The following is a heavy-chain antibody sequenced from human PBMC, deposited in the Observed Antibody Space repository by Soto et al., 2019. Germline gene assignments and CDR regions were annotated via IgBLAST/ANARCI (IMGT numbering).Heavy chain of an antibody. CDR1: ELSFPTYA. D-gene: IGHD2-15*01. CDR3: VKEVFGVVAGSGLDT. J-gene: IGHJ5*02. V-gene: IGHV3-23*01. Sequence: GVSLRLSLSASELSFPTYAMTWFRQTPGKGLEWVSSISGSTDDTFYADSVKGRFTISRDNSKNTLFLQMNSLRAEDTAVYYCVKEVFGVVAGSGLDTWGQGTLVTVSS. CDR2: ISGSTDDT.